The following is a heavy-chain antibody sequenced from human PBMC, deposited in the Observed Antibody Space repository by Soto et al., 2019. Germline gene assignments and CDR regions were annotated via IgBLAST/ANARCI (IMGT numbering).Heavy chain of an antibody. D-gene: IGHD3-3*01. Sequence: GGSLRLSCTASGFTFDDYAMHWVRQAPGKGLEWVSGISWNSGSIGYADSVKGRFTISRDNAKNSLYLQMNSLRAEDTALYYCAKAVRTSIFGVVTYFEYWGQGTRVTVSS. CDR2: ISWNSGSI. CDR1: GFTFDDYA. V-gene: IGHV3-9*01. CDR3: AKAVRTSIFGVVTYFEY. J-gene: IGHJ4*02.